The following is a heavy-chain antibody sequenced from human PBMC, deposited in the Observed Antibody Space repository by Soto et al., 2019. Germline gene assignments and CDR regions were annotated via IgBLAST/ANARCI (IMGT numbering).Heavy chain of an antibody. CDR2: IWYDGSNK. CDR3: AREKEMATIIPWFDP. D-gene: IGHD5-12*01. V-gene: IGHV3-33*01. Sequence: GGSLRLSCAASGFTFSSYGMHWVRQAPGKGLEWVAVIWYDGSNKYYADSVKGRFTISRDNSKNTLYLQMNSLRAEDTAVYYCAREKEMATIIPWFDPWGQGTLVTVSS. J-gene: IGHJ5*02. CDR1: GFTFSSYG.